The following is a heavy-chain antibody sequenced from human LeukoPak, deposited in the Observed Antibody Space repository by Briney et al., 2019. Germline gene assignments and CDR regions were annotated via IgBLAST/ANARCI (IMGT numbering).Heavy chain of an antibody. CDR1: GFTFSSYW. CDR2: IKQDGSEK. CDR3: ARAMDV. J-gene: IGHJ6*02. Sequence: GGSLRLSCVASGFTFSSYWMTWVRKAPGKGLEWVANIKQDGSEKYYVDSVKGRFTISRDDAKNSLYLQMYSLRAEDTAVYYCARAMDVWGQGTTVTVSS. V-gene: IGHV3-7*03.